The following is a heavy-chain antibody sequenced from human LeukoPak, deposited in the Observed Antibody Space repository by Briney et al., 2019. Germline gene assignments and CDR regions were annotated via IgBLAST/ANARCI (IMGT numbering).Heavy chain of an antibody. CDR2: ISSSSSYI. Sequence: GGSLRLSCAASGFTFSSHNMIWVRQAPGKGLEWVSSISSSSSYIYYADSVRGRFTISRDNSRSILSLQMNSLRAEDTAIYYCATYRQVLLPFESWGQGTLVTVSS. V-gene: IGHV3-21*04. D-gene: IGHD5-18*01. CDR1: GFTFSSHN. CDR3: ATYRQVLLPFES. J-gene: IGHJ4*02.